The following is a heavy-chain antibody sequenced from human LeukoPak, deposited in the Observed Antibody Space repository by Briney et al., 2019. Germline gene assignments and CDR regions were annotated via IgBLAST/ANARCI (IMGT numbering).Heavy chain of an antibody. CDR3: ARPRGDYFDY. V-gene: IGHV4-59*08. CDR2: IYYSGST. CDR1: GGSISSYY. Sequence: SETLSLTCTVSGGSISSYYWSWIRQPPGKGLEWIGYIYYSGSTNYNPSLKSRVTISVDTSKNQFSLKLSSVTAADTAVYYCARPRGDYFDYWGQGTLVTVSS. J-gene: IGHJ4*02.